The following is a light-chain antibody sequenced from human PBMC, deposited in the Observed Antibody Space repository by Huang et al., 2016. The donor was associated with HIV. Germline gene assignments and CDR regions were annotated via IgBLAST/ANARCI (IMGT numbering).Light chain of an antibody. CDR3: QQYNNWPRT. CDR2: AAS. Sequence: EIVMTQSPATLSVSPGERATLSCRASQSVSSNLAWYQQKPGQAPRRLISAASTRATGIPARFSGSGSGTEFTLTISSLQSEDFAVYYCQQYNNWPRTFGQGTKVEIK. J-gene: IGKJ1*01. CDR1: QSVSSN. V-gene: IGKV3-15*01.